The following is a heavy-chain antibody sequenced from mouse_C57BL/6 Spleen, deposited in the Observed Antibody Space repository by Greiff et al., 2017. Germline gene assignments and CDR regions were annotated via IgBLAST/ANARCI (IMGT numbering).Heavy chain of an antibody. CDR1: GFSLTSYG. CDR2: IWRGGST. V-gene: IGHV2-5*01. CDR3: AKNYYGSSYGYFDG. Sequence: QVQLQQSGPGLVQPSQSLSITCTVSGFSLTSYGVHWVRQSPGKGLEWLGVIWRGGSTDYNAAFMSRLSITKDNSKSQVFFKMNSLQADDTAIYYCAKNYYGSSYGYFDGWGTGTTVTVSS. D-gene: IGHD1-1*01. J-gene: IGHJ1*03.